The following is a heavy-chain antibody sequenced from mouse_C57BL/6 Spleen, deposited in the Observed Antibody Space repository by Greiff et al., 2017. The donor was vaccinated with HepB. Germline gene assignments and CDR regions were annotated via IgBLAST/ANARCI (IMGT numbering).Heavy chain of an antibody. D-gene: IGHD1-1*01. Sequence: QVQLKQSGAELVRPGASVKLSCKASGYTFTDYYINWVKQRPGQGLEWIARIYPGSGNTYYNEKFKGKATLTAEKSSSTAYMQLSSLTSEDSAVYFCARTLFITTVVPFAYWGQGTLVTVSA. V-gene: IGHV1-76*01. CDR2: IYPGSGNT. CDR1: GYTFTDYY. J-gene: IGHJ3*01. CDR3: ARTLFITTVVPFAY.